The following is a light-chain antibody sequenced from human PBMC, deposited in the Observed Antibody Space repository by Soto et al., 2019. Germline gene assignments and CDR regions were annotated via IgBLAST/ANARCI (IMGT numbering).Light chain of an antibody. CDR1: QDISTY. CDR3: QQNHISVT. J-gene: IGKJ3*01. CDR2: AAS. V-gene: IGKV1-39*01. Sequence: DIQMTQSPSSLSASVGDRVTITCRASQDISTYLNWYQQKPGKIPKLLIYAASNLQGGVPSRFSGSGSGTDFTLTINSLQSEDFAVYYCQQNHISVTFGPGTKVDV.